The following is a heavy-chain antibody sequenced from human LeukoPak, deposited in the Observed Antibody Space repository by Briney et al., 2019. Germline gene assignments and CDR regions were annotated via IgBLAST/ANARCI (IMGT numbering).Heavy chain of an antibody. J-gene: IGHJ4*02. CDR2: IRYDGSNK. V-gene: IGHV3-30*02. CDR3: ARDSLAAAGTSYFDY. CDR1: GFTFSSYG. Sequence: PGGSLRLSCAASGFTFSSYGMHWVRQAPGKGLEWVAIIRYDGSNKYYADSVKGRFTISRDNSKNTLYLQMNSLRAEDTAVYYCARDSLAAAGTSYFDYWGQGTLVTVSS. D-gene: IGHD6-13*01.